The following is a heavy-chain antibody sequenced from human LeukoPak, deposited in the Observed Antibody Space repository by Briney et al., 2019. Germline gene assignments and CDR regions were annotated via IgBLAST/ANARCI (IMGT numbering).Heavy chain of an antibody. V-gene: IGHV3-21*01. D-gene: IGHD2-8*01. CDR2: ISSSSSYI. Sequence: GGSLRLSCAASGFTFSSYSMNWVRQAPGKGLEWFSSISSSSSYIYYADSVKGRFTITRDNAKNSLYLQMNSLRAEDTAVYYCARGMLSFHNAFNLWGQGTIITVSS. CDR3: ARGMLSFHNAFNL. J-gene: IGHJ3*01. CDR1: GFTFSSYS.